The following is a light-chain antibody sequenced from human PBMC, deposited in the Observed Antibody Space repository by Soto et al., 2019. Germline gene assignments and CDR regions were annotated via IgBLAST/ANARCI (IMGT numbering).Light chain of an antibody. V-gene: IGKV1-33*01. CDR3: QQYDNLPLLT. J-gene: IGKJ4*01. Sequence: DIQMTQSPSSLSVSVGDRVTITCQASQDISNYLNWYQQKPGKAPKLLIYDASHLETGVPSRFSGSGSGTDFTFTISSLQPEDFATYYCQQYDNLPLLTFGGGTRVEIK. CDR1: QDISNY. CDR2: DAS.